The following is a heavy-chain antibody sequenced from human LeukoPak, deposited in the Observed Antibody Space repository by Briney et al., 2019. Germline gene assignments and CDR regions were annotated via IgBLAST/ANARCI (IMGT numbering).Heavy chain of an antibody. CDR1: GFTFSSYA. CDR2: ISYDGSNK. D-gene: IGHD6-19*01. J-gene: IGHJ4*02. V-gene: IGHV3-30-3*01. Sequence: GRSLRLSCAASGFTFSSYAMHWVRQAPGKGLEWVAVISYDGSNKYYADSVKGRFTISRDNSKNTLYVQMNSLRAEDTAVYYCARDLSIAVAGTPDYWGQGTLVTVSS. CDR3: ARDLSIAVAGTPDY.